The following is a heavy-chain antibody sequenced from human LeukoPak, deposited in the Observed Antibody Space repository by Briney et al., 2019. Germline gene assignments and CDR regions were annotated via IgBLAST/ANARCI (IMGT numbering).Heavy chain of an antibody. CDR1: GYTFTGYY. V-gene: IGHV1-2*02. Sequence: GASVTVSCKASGYTFTGYYMHWVRQAPGQGLEWMGWINPNSGGTNYAQKFQGRVTITRDTSISTAYMELSRLRSDDTAVYYCARWSGYAYYFDYWGQGTLVTVSS. D-gene: IGHD5-12*01. CDR3: ARWSGYAYYFDY. CDR2: INPNSGGT. J-gene: IGHJ4*02.